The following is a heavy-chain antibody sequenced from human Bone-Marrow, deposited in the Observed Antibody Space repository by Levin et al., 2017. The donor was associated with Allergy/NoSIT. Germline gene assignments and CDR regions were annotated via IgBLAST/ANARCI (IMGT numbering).Heavy chain of an antibody. J-gene: IGHJ4*02. D-gene: IGHD3-10*01. Sequence: GSLRLSCAASGFTFSSYAMHWVRQAPGKGLEWVAVISYDGSNKYYADSVKGRFTISRDNSKNTLYLQMNSLRAEDTAVYYCARGPRGYGSGSYYNGYIDYWGQGTLVTVSS. CDR3: ARGPRGYGSGSYYNGYIDY. CDR2: ISYDGSNK. CDR1: GFTFSSYA. V-gene: IGHV3-30-3*01.